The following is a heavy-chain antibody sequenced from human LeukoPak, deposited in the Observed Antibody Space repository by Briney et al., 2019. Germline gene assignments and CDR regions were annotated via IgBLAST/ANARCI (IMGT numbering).Heavy chain of an antibody. Sequence: PGGSLRLSCAASRFTFSGYWMHWVRQAPGKGLVWVSRINSDGYSITYADSVKGRFTISRYNAKNTLYLQMNSLIAEDTAVCFCKRAGYNSGFDSWGQGTLVTVSS. D-gene: IGHD6-19*01. J-gene: IGHJ5*01. CDR3: KRAGYNSGFDS. CDR2: INSDGYSI. V-gene: IGHV3-74*03. CDR1: RFTFSGYW.